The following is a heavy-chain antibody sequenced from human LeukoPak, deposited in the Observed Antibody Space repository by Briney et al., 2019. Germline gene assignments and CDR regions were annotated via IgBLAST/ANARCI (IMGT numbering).Heavy chain of an antibody. CDR3: ARDNDQLGLDPFDY. D-gene: IGHD1-1*01. J-gene: IGHJ4*02. CDR2: IYNSGNT. V-gene: IGHV4-59*12. CDR1: GGSTNNYY. Sequence: SETLSLTCTVSGGSTNNYYWTWIRQPPGKGLEWIGNIYNSGNTNYNPSLKSRVTISIDTSKNQFSLKLSSVTAADTAMYYCARDNDQLGLDPFDYWGQGTLVTVSS.